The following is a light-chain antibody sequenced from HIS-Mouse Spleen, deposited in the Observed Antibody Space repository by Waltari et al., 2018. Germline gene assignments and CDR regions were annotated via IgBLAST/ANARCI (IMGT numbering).Light chain of an antibody. CDR3: CSYAGSSTWV. CDR1: SSDVGSYNL. Sequence: QSALTQPASVSGSPGQSITISCTGTSSDVGSYNLVSWYQQHPGKAPQHMIYAGSKRPSVFSNRVSGSKAGNTASLTISGLQAEDEADYYCCSYAGSSTWVFGGGTKLTVL. J-gene: IGLJ3*02. V-gene: IGLV2-23*01. CDR2: AGS.